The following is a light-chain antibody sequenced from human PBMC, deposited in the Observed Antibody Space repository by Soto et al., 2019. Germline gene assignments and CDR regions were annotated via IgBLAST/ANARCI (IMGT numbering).Light chain of an antibody. V-gene: IGKV1-5*03. J-gene: IGKJ1*01. CDR2: KAS. CDR1: QSISSW. CDR3: QQYNRYWT. Sequence: DIQMTQSPSTLSASVGDRVTITCRASQSISSWLAWYQQKPGKAPKLLIYKASSLESGVPSRFSGSGSGTEFALTIRSLQPDDFATYYCQQYNRYWTFGQGTRVEIK.